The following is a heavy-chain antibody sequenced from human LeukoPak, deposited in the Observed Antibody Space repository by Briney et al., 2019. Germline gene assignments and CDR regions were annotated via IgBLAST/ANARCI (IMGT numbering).Heavy chain of an antibody. J-gene: IGHJ4*02. Sequence: GGSLRLSCAASGFTFSDYSMSWVRKAPGKGLAWVSSISSATGSRYYADSVKGRFTICRDNAKNSLCLQMNSLRAEDTAVYYCARDRGGYNDYWGQGTLVTVSS. V-gene: IGHV3-21*01. D-gene: IGHD1-1*01. CDR1: GFTFSDYS. CDR2: ISSATGSR. CDR3: ARDRGGYNDY.